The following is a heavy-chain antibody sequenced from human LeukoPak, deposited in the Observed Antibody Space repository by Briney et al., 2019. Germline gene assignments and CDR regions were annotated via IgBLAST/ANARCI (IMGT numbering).Heavy chain of an antibody. J-gene: IGHJ5*02. D-gene: IGHD2-2*01. CDR2: INHSGST. Sequence: SETLSLTCAVYGGSFSGYYWSWIRQPPGKGLEWVGEINHSGSTNYNPSLTSRVTISVDTSKNQFSLKLSSLTAADTAVYYCAGRYCSSPSCYWALVWFDPWGQGTLVTVSS. CDR3: AGRYCSSPSCYWALVWFDP. CDR1: GGSFSGYY. V-gene: IGHV4-34*01.